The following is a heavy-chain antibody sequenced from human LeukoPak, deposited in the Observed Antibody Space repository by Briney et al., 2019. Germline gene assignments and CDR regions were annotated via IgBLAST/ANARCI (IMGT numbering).Heavy chain of an antibody. CDR2: IYPGDSDT. Sequence: GESLKISCKGSGYSFTSYWIGWVRQMPGKGLEWMGIIYPGDSDTRYSPSFQGQVTISADKSISTAYLQWSSLKASDTAMYYCARRGSSGYSGGWQNYYYYYMDVWGKGTTVTVSS. CDR3: ARRGSSGYSGGWQNYYYYYMDV. CDR1: GYSFTSYW. D-gene: IGHD6-19*01. V-gene: IGHV5-51*01. J-gene: IGHJ6*03.